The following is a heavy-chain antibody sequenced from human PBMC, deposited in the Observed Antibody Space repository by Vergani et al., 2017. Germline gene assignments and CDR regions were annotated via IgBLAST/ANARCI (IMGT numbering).Heavy chain of an antibody. J-gene: IGHJ5*02. CDR2: IYHSGST. Sequence: QVRLQESGPGLVKPSETLSLTCSVSGGSMSGYYWSWIRQPPGKELEWIGSIYHSGSTYYNPSLKSRVTISVDTSKNQFSLKLSSVTAADTAVYYCASPSIIGWFDPWGQGTLVTVSS. CDR3: ASPSIIGWFDP. D-gene: IGHD3-3*02. V-gene: IGHV4-59*08. CDR1: GGSMSGYY.